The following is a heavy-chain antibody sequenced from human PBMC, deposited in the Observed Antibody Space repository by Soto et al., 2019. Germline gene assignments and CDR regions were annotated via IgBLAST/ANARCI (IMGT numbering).Heavy chain of an antibody. CDR3: ARDVRYNWNYGGPGYYSGMDV. CDR1: GGTFSSYA. CDR2: IIPIFGTA. D-gene: IGHD1-7*01. V-gene: IGHV1-69*13. Sequence: SVKVSCKASGGTFSSYAISCVRQAPGQGLEGMGGIIPIFGTANYAQKFQGRVTITADESTSTAYMELRSLRSEDTAVYYCARDVRYNWNYGGPGYYSGMDVCGQGTTVTVS. J-gene: IGHJ6*02.